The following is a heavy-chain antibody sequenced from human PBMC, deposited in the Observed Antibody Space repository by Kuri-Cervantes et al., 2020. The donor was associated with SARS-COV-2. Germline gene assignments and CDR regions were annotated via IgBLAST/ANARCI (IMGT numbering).Heavy chain of an antibody. D-gene: IGHD1-26*01. CDR1: GFTFSSYA. Sequence: GESLKISCAASGFTFSSYAMHWVRQAPGKGLEWVAVISYDGSNKYYADSVKGRFTISRDNAKNSLYLQMNSLRGGDTALYYCATDPPRFGGSPNTPRWGQGTPVTVSS. V-gene: IGHV3-30*04. CDR2: ISYDGSNK. J-gene: IGHJ4*02. CDR3: ATDPPRFGGSPNTPR.